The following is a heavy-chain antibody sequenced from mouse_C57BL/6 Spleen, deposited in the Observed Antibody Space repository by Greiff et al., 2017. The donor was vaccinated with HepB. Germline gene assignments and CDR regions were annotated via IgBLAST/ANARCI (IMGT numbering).Heavy chain of an antibody. CDR2: IHPNSGST. CDR1: GYTFTSYW. Sequence: QVQLQQPGAELVKPGASVKLSCKASGYTFTSYWMHWVKQRPGQGLEWIGMIHPNSGSTNYNEKFKSKATLTVDKSSSTAYMQLSSLTSEDSAVYYCARWGLRGGDYYAMDYWGQGTSVTVSS. V-gene: IGHV1-64*01. D-gene: IGHD2-4*01. CDR3: ARWGLRGGDYYAMDY. J-gene: IGHJ4*01.